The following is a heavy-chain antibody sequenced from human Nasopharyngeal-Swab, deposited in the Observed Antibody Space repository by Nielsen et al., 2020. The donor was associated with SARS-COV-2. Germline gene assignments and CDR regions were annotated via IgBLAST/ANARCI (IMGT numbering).Heavy chain of an antibody. J-gene: IGHJ4*02. CDR1: GYTFTSNV. Sequence: ASVKVSCKASGYTFTSNVLNWVRQAPGQGPEYIGWRSTITGAPTYAQAFTGRFVISLDTAVSTTYLQISSLKADDTAVYYCARENQEYANIWIDYWGQGTQVTVSS. D-gene: IGHD1-1*01. CDR3: ARENQEYANIWIDY. CDR2: RSTITGAP. V-gene: IGHV7-4-1*02.